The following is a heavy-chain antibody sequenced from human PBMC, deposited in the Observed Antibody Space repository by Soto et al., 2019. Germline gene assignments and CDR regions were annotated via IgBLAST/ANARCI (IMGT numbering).Heavy chain of an antibody. J-gene: IGHJ6*02. Sequence: SVKVSCKASGGTFSSYAISWVRQAPGQGLEWMGGIIPIFGTANYAQKFQGRVTITADESTSTAYMELSSLRSEDTAVYYCARFGVVINAHQTPNYYYYSGMDVWGQGTTVTVSS. D-gene: IGHD3-3*01. CDR2: IIPIFGTA. V-gene: IGHV1-69*13. CDR3: ARFGVVINAHQTPNYYYYSGMDV. CDR1: GGTFSSYA.